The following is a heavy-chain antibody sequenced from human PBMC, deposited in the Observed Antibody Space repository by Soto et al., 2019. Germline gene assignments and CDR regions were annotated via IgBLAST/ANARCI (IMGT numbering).Heavy chain of an antibody. J-gene: IGHJ4*02. CDR3: ARGQEGVVATH. Sequence: QVQLQQWGAGLLKPSETLSLNCAVTGGSLSGYYWSWIRQPPGKGLEWIGEVKDGGHTNYSPSLRARVTIASDTSNNRVSLRLIAVTAADTGVYYCARGQEGVVATHWDQGSLVTVSS. D-gene: IGHD5-12*01. CDR2: VKDGGHT. CDR1: GGSLSGYY. V-gene: IGHV4-34*01.